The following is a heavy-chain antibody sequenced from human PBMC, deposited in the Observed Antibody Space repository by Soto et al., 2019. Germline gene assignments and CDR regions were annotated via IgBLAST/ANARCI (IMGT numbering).Heavy chain of an antibody. CDR3: ARDPQYYYDSSGYRAFDI. Sequence: QVQLVQSGAEVKKPGSSVKVSCKASGGTFSSYAISWVRQAPGQGLEWMGGIIPIFGTANYAQKFQGRVTITADESTSTAYMELSSLRSEDTAVYYCARDPQYYYDSSGYRAFDIWGQGTMVTVSS. CDR2: IIPIFGTA. V-gene: IGHV1-69*12. J-gene: IGHJ3*02. D-gene: IGHD3-22*01. CDR1: GGTFSSYA.